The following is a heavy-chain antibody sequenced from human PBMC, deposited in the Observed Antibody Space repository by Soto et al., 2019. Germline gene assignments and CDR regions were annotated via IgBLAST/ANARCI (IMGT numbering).Heavy chain of an antibody. V-gene: IGHV1-3*01. CDR2: INAGNGNT. CDR1: GYTFTSYA. Sequence: GASVKVSCKASGYTFTSYAMHWVRQAPGQRLEWMGWINAGNGNTKYSQKFQGRVTITRDTSASTAYMELSSLRSEDTAVYYCAITYYYDSSGYWDLDYWGQGTLVTVSS. D-gene: IGHD3-22*01. J-gene: IGHJ4*02. CDR3: AITYYYDSSGYWDLDY.